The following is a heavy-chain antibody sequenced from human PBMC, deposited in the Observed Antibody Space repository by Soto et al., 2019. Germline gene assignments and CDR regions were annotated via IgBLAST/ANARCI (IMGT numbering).Heavy chain of an antibody. J-gene: IGHJ4*02. V-gene: IGHV1-2*04. Sequence: QVQLLQSGAEVKKPGASVKVSCKASGFTFTGYYLHWVRQAPGQGFEWMGWIDPNSGDTKYAQKFQGWVTMTRDTSINTAYMEVISLKSDDTAVYYCARGGSSGLKATFDSWGQGTLVTVSS. CDR1: GFTFTGYY. D-gene: IGHD3-22*01. CDR2: IDPNSGDT. CDR3: ARGGSSGLKATFDS.